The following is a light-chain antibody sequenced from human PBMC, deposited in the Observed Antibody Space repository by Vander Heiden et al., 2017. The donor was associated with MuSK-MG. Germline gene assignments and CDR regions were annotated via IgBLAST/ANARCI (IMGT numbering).Light chain of an antibody. CDR2: EDD. CDR3: QAWDSSTAVV. J-gene: IGLJ2*01. Sequence: SYELTQPPSVSGSPGQTATNTCSGDYLGHKYASWYQQKPGQSPVMVIYEDDKRPSGIPGRFSGSNSGNTATLTISGTQTMDEADYYCQAWDSSTAVVFGGGTMLTVL. V-gene: IGLV3-1*01. CDR1: YLGHKY.